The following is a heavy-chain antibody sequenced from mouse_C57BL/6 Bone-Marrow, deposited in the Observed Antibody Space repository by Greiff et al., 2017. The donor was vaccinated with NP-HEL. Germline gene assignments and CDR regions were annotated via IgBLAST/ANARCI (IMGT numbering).Heavy chain of an antibody. CDR2: IYPRSGNT. J-gene: IGHJ2*01. Sequence: QVQLQQSGAELARPGASVKLSCKASGYTFTSYGISWVKQRTGQGLEWIGEIYPRSGNTYYIEKFKGKATLTADKSSSTAYMELRSLTSEDSAVYFCARKAYYSNYLYYFDYWGQGTTLTVSS. CDR3: ARKAYYSNYLYYFDY. D-gene: IGHD2-5*01. V-gene: IGHV1-81*01. CDR1: GYTFTSYG.